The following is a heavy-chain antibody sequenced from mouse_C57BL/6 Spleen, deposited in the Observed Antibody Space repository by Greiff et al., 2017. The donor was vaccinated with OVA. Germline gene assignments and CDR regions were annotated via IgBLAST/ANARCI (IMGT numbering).Heavy chain of an antibody. CDR1: GFTFSNYW. D-gene: IGHD1-1*01. CDR2: IRLKSDNYAT. CDR3: TVPATTVVASYYAMDY. V-gene: IGHV6-3*01. Sequence: EVQRVESGGGLVQPGGSMKLSCVASGFTFSNYWMNWVRQSPEKGLEWVAQIRLKSDNYATHYAESVKGRFTISRDDSKSSVYLQMNNLRAEDTGIYYCTVPATTVVASYYAMDYWGQGTSVTVSS. J-gene: IGHJ4*01.